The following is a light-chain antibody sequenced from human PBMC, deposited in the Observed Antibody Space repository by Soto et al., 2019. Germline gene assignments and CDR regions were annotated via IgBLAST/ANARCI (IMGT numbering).Light chain of an antibody. CDR1: SSDVGYSDH. V-gene: IGLV2-14*01. J-gene: IGLJ2*01. Sequence: QSALTQPASVSGSPGQSITISCTGTSSDVGYSDHVSWYQQHPGKAPKLMIYHVSYRPSGVSNRFSGSKSGNTASLTISGLQAEDEADYYCSSYTSSSTLVIFGGGTKLPVL. CDR2: HVS. CDR3: SSYTSSSTLVI.